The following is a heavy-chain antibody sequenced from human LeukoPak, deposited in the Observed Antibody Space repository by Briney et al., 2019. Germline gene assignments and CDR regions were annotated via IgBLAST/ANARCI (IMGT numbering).Heavy chain of an antibody. Sequence: GRSLRLSCAASGFTFSSYGMHWVRQAPGKGLEWVAVIWYDGSNKYYADSVKGRFTISRDNSKNTLYLQMNSLKAEDTAIYFCARAQDYCSGTTCYGYFQYWGQGTLVTVSS. CDR1: GFTFSSYG. CDR2: IWYDGSNK. V-gene: IGHV3-33*01. D-gene: IGHD2-15*01. CDR3: ARAQDYCSGTTCYGYFQY. J-gene: IGHJ1*01.